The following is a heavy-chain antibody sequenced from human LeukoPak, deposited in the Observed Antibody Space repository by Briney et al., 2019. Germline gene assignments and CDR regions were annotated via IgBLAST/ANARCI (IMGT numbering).Heavy chain of an antibody. CDR3: ARDRRGVDTAMDTGGDY. D-gene: IGHD5-18*01. CDR2: IKQDGSEK. Sequence: GGSLRLSCAASGFTFSSYWMSWVRQAPGKGLEWVANIKQDGSEKYYVDSVKGRFTISRDNAKNSLYLQMNSLRAEDTAVYYCARDRRGVDTAMDTGGDYWGQGTLVTVSS. J-gene: IGHJ4*02. V-gene: IGHV3-7*01. CDR1: GFTFSSYW.